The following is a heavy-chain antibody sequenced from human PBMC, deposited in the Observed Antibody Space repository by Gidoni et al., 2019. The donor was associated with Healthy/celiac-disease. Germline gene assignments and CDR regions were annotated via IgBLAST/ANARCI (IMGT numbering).Heavy chain of an antibody. Sequence: QVQLQQWGAGLLKPSETLSLTCAVYGGSFSGYHWSWIRQPPGKGLEWIGEINHSGSTNYNPSLKSRVTISVDTSKNQFSLKLSSVTAADTAVYYCARDSGSYFDYWGQGTLVTVSS. CDR3: ARDSGSYFDY. D-gene: IGHD1-26*01. CDR2: INHSGST. CDR1: GGSFSGYH. J-gene: IGHJ4*02. V-gene: IGHV4-34*01.